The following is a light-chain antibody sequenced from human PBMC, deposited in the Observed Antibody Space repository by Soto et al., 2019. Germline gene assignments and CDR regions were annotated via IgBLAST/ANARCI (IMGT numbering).Light chain of an antibody. CDR3: QQSYSTPPKT. CDR1: QSISSY. V-gene: IGKV1-39*01. CDR2: AAS. J-gene: IGKJ1*01. Sequence: DIQMTQSPPSLSASVGDRVTITCRASQSISSYLNWYQQKPGKAPKLLIYAASSLQSGVPSRFSGSGSGTDFTLTISSLQPEDFATYYCQQSYSTPPKTFGQGTKVDIK.